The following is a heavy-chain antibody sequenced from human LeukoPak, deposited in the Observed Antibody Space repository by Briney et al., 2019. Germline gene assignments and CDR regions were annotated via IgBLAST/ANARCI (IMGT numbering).Heavy chain of an antibody. CDR1: GGSISSYY. Sequence: KPSETLSLTCTVSGGSISSYYWSWIRQPPGKGLEWIGYIYYSGSTNYNPSLKSRVTISVDTSKNQFSLKLSSVTAADTAVYYCARGYEGIVATISGVLWDYWGQGTLVTVSS. J-gene: IGHJ4*02. D-gene: IGHD5-12*01. CDR2: IYYSGST. V-gene: IGHV4-59*01. CDR3: ARGYEGIVATISGVLWDY.